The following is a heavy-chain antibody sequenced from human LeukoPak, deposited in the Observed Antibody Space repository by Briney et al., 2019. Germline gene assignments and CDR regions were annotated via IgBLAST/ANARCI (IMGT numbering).Heavy chain of an antibody. CDR3: ASPFGGAAGY. CDR2: INHSGST. J-gene: IGHJ4*02. D-gene: IGHD6-13*01. CDR1: GGSFSGYY. Sequence: SETLSLTCAVYGGSFSGYYWSWIRQPPGKGLEWIGEINHSGSTNHNPSLKSRVTISVDTSKNQFSLKLSSVTAADTAVYYCASPFGGAAGYWGQGTLVTVSS. V-gene: IGHV4-34*01.